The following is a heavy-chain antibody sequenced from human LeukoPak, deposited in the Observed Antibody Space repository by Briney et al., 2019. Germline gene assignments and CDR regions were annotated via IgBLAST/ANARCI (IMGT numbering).Heavy chain of an antibody. D-gene: IGHD2-15*01. CDR2: IYTSGST. CDR1: GGSISSYY. V-gene: IGHV4-4*09. Sequence: PSETLSLTCTVSGGSISSYYWSWIRQPPGKGLEWIGFIYTSGSTNYNPSLKSRVTISVDTPKNQFSLKLSSVTAADTAVYHCARLATGGGYNYFYYYMDVWGKGTTVTVSS. CDR3: ARLATGGGYNYFYYYMDV. J-gene: IGHJ6*03.